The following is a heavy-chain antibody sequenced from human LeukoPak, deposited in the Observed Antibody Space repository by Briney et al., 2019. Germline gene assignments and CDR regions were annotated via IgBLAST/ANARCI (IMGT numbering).Heavy chain of an antibody. V-gene: IGHV3-23*01. CDR3: ANDYRSGSFHDF. Sequence: GGSLSLSCAPSGFAFSSYAMSWVRQPPGKGLEWVSVISRRDDYTYYADSVKSRFTISRDNSKNTLYLQMNTLRAEDTAVYYCANDYRSGSFHDFWGQGTLVSVSS. J-gene: IGHJ4*02. D-gene: IGHD3-10*01. CDR2: ISRRDDYT. CDR1: GFAFSSYA.